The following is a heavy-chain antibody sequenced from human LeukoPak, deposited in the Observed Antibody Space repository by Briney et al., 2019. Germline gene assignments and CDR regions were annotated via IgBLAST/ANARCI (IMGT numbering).Heavy chain of an antibody. D-gene: IGHD5-18*01. Sequence: PSETLSLTCAVYGGSFSGYYWSWIRQPPGKGLEWIGEINHSGSINYNPSLKSRVTISVDTSKNQFSLKLSSVTAADTAVCYCARGRNTAMVVFDYWGQGTLVTVSS. CDR2: INHSGSI. CDR1: GGSFSGYY. J-gene: IGHJ4*02. V-gene: IGHV4-34*01. CDR3: ARGRNTAMVVFDY.